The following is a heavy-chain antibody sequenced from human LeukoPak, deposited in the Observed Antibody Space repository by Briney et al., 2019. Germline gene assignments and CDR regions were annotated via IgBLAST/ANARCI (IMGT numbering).Heavy chain of an antibody. CDR1: GFTFSSYA. V-gene: IGHV3-23*01. Sequence: GGSLRLSCAASGFTFSSYAMSWVRQAPGKGLEWVSAISGSGGSTYYADSVKGRFTISRDNSKNTLYLQMNSLRAEDTAVYYCAKDPTRYADFFSVGLDPWGQGTLVTVSS. CDR2: ISGSGGST. J-gene: IGHJ5*02. CDR3: AKDPTRYADFFSVGLDP. D-gene: IGHD3-3*01.